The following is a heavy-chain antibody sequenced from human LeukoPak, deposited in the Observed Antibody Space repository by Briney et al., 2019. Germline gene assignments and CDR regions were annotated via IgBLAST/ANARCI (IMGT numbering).Heavy chain of an antibody. Sequence: SQTLSLTCAISGDSVSSNSAAWNWIRQSPSRGLEWLGRTYYRSKWYNDYAVSVKSRITINPDTSKNQFSLQLNSVTPEDTAVYYCAREGRVKWELREVGWFDPWGQGTLVTVSS. CDR2: TYYRSKWYN. CDR3: AREGRVKWELREVGWFDP. V-gene: IGHV6-1*01. D-gene: IGHD1-26*01. CDR1: GDSVSSNSAA. J-gene: IGHJ5*02.